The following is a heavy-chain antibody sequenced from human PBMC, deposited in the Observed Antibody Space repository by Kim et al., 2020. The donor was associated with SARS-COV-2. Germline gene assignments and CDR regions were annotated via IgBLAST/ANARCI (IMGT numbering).Heavy chain of an antibody. Sequence: GGSLRLSCEVSVMTFSSFTMNWVRQAPGKGLEWVSSITGDGTSIYYADSVKGRFTISRDNDRNSLYLQMNSLRVDDTALYYCARDLSDDIFVDYWGQGTVVTVSS. CDR1: VMTFSSFT. CDR2: ITGDGTSI. D-gene: IGHD3-9*01. J-gene: IGHJ4*02. V-gene: IGHV3-21*01. CDR3: ARDLSDDIFVDY.